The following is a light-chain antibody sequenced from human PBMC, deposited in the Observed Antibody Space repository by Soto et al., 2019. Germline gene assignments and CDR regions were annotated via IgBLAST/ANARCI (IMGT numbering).Light chain of an antibody. J-gene: IGKJ2*01. Sequence: EIVLTQSPGTLSLSPGERATLSCRASQSVSSSYLAWYQQKPGQAPRLRIYGASSRATGIPDRFSGSGSGTDFTRTISRLEPEDFAVYYCQQYGSSPAYTFGQGTKLEIK. V-gene: IGKV3-20*01. CDR1: QSVSSSY. CDR3: QQYGSSPAYT. CDR2: GAS.